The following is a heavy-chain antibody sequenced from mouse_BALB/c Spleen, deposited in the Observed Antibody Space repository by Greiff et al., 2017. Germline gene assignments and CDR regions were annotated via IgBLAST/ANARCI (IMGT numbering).Heavy chain of an antibody. CDR2: IRSKADNHLT. V-gene: IGHV6-6*01. Sequence: EVKPMESGGCLVQPGGSMKLSCAAPGFTFSDAWMDRVRQSPEKGLELVAEIRSKADNHLTYYSESAKGRFTISRDDSKSSVYLQMNGLRAEDTGIYYCTRTGYYYFDYWGQGTTLTVSS. CDR1: GFTFSDAW. J-gene: IGHJ2*01. CDR3: TRTGYYYFDY. D-gene: IGHD4-1*01.